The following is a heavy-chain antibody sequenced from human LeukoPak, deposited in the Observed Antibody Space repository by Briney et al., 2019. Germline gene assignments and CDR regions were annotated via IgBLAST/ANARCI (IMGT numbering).Heavy chain of an antibody. D-gene: IGHD6-6*01. CDR2: ISSSSSTI. J-gene: IGHJ6*03. CDR3: ARLERAARPGYYYYYMDV. CDR1: GFTFSAYR. Sequence: GGSLRLSCAASGFTFSAYRMNWVRQAPGKGLECVSYISSSSSTIFYADSVKGRFTISRDNSKNTLYLQMNSLRAEDTAVYYCARLERAARPGYYYYYMDVWGKGTTVTVSS. V-gene: IGHV3-48*01.